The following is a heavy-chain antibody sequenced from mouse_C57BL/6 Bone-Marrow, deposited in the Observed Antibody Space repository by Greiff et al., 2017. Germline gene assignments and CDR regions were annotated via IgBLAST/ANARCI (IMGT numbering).Heavy chain of an antibody. Sequence: QVQLKESGAELARPGASVKLSCKASGYTFTSYGISWVKQRTGQGLEWIGEIYPRSGNTYYNEKFKGKATLTADKSSSTAYMELRSLTSDDSAVYFCARSGDYDGFAYWGQGTLVTVSA. CDR2: IYPRSGNT. CDR3: ARSGDYDGFAY. CDR1: GYTFTSYG. J-gene: IGHJ3*01. V-gene: IGHV1-81*01. D-gene: IGHD2-4*01.